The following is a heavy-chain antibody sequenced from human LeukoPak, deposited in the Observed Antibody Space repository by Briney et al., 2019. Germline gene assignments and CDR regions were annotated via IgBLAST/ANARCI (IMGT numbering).Heavy chain of an antibody. CDR3: ARGEWELPTWLGY. V-gene: IGHV4-30-4*08. CDR2: IYYSGST. CDR1: GGSTGSGDYY. Sequence: SETLSLTCTVSGGSTGSGDYYWSWIRQPPGKGLEWIGYIYYSGSTYYNPSLKSRVTISVDTSKNQFSLKLSSVTAADTAVYYCARGEWELPTWLGYWGQGTLVTVSS. D-gene: IGHD1-26*01. J-gene: IGHJ4*02.